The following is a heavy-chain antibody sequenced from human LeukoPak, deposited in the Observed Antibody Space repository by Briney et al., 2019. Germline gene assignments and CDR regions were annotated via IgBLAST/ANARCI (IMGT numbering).Heavy chain of an antibody. CDR1: GYSFTSYW. D-gene: IGHD3-3*01. Sequence: GASLQISCKGSGYSFTSYWIGWVRQLPGKGLEWMGIIYPGDSDTRYSPSFQGQVTIPADKSISTAYLQWSSLKASDTAMYYCARSITIFGVVIMAWFDPWGQGTLVTVSS. CDR2: IYPGDSDT. J-gene: IGHJ5*02. CDR3: ARSITIFGVVIMAWFDP. V-gene: IGHV5-51*01.